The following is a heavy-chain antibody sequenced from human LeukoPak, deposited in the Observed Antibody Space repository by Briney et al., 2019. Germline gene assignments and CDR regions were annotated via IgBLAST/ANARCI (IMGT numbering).Heavy chain of an antibody. Sequence: GGSLGLSCAASGFTFSSYAMSWVRQAPGKGLEWVSAISGSGGSTYYADSVKGRFTISRDNSKNTLYLQMNSLRAEDTAVYYCAKVEGSSRRFDYWGQGTLVTVSS. D-gene: IGHD6-6*01. CDR2: ISGSGGST. CDR3: AKVEGSSRRFDY. V-gene: IGHV3-23*01. J-gene: IGHJ4*02. CDR1: GFTFSSYA.